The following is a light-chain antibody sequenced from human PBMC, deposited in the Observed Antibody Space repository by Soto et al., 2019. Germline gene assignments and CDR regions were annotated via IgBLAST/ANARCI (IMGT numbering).Light chain of an antibody. V-gene: IGLV2-11*01. Sequence: QSVLTQPRSVSGSPGQSVTISCTGTSSDVGGYNYVSWYQQHPGKAPKLMIYDVSKRPSGVPDRFSGSKSGNTASLTISGRQAEDEADYYCCSYAGSYKGYVFGTGTKLTVL. CDR2: DVS. J-gene: IGLJ1*01. CDR3: CSYAGSYKGYV. CDR1: SSDVGGYNY.